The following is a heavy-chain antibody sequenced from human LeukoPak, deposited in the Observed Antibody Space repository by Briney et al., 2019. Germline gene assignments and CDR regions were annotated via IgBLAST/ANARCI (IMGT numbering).Heavy chain of an antibody. V-gene: IGHV3-23*01. CDR2: IGGSGGST. J-gene: IGHJ2*01. CDR3: ARSQWLVSGYYWYFDL. D-gene: IGHD6-19*01. CDR1: GFTFSSHT. Sequence: GGSLRLSCAASGFTFSSHTMNWIRQAPGKGLEWVSTIGGSGGSTYYADSVKGRFTISRDNSKNTLFLLMNSLSADDTAVYYCARSQWLVSGYYWYFDLWGRGTLVTVSS.